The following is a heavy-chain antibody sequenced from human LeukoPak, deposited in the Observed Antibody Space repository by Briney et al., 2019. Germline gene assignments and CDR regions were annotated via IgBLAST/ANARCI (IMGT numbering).Heavy chain of an antibody. D-gene: IGHD1-26*01. CDR1: GGTFSSYA. CDR2: IIPIFGTA. J-gene: IGHJ4*02. CDR3: VAGGIVGATTFDY. V-gene: IGHV1-69*05. Sequence: PGASVKVSCKASGGTFSSYAISWVRQAPGQGLEWMGGIIPIFGTANYAQKFQGRVTITTDESTSTAYMELSSLRSEDTAVYYCVAGGIVGATTFDYWGQGTLVTVSS.